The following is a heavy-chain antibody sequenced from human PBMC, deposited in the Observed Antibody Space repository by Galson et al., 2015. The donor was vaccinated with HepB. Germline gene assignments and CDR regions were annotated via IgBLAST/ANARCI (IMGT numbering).Heavy chain of an antibody. D-gene: IGHD3-9*01. CDR1: GFTFSDYS. CDR3: ARESMADDILTGWGFDP. J-gene: IGHJ5*02. Sequence: SLRLSCAASGFTFSDYSMNWVRQAPGKGLEWVSSISSTGTYIYYADSMKGRFTISRDDAKNSLYLQMNSLRAEDTAVYYCARESMADDILTGWGFDPWGQGTLVTVSS. CDR2: ISSTGTYI. V-gene: IGHV3-21*01.